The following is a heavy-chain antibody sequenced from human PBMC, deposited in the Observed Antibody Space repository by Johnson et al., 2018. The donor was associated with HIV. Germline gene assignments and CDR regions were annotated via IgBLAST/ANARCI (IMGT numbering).Heavy chain of an antibody. CDR3: ARDSEWELGQEGAFDI. D-gene: IGHD1-26*01. J-gene: IGHJ3*02. CDR1: GFTFSSFA. CDR2: ISDDISSR. Sequence: QVQLVESGGGVVQPGRSLRLSCAASGFTFSSFAMHWVRQAPGKGLEWVALISDDISSRYYVDSVKGRFTISRDNSKNTLYLQMSSLSAEDTAVYYCARDSEWELGQEGAFDIWGQGTVVSVSS. V-gene: IGHV3-30*04.